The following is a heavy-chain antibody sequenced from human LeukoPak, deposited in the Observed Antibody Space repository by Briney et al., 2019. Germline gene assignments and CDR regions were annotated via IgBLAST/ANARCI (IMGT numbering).Heavy chain of an antibody. CDR2: ISGSGGST. V-gene: IGHV3-23*01. Sequence: GGSLRLSCAASGFTFSSYAMSWVRQAPGEGLEWVSAISGSGGSTYYADSVKGRFTISRDNSKNTLYLQMNSLRAEDTAVYYCAKDRYYGSGSYYAYYYYGMDVWGQGTTVTVSS. CDR1: GFTFSSYA. J-gene: IGHJ6*02. D-gene: IGHD3-10*01. CDR3: AKDRYYGSGSYYAYYYYGMDV.